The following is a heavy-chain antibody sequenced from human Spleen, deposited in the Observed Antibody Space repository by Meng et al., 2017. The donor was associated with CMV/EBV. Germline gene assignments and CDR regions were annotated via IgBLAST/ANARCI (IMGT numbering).Heavy chain of an antibody. CDR3: ARGKAAPGGHNWFDP. CDR1: GYTFTGYY. CDR2: MNPNSGNT. Sequence: ASVKVSCKASGYTFTGYYMHWVRQATGQGLEWMGWMNPNSGNTGYAQKFQGRVTITRNTSISTAYMELSSLRSEDTAVYYCARGKAAPGGHNWFDPWGQGTLVTVSS. V-gene: IGHV1-8*03. J-gene: IGHJ5*02. D-gene: IGHD2-15*01.